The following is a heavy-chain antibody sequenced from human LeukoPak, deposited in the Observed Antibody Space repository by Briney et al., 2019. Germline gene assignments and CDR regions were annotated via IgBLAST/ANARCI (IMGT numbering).Heavy chain of an antibody. D-gene: IGHD3-22*01. J-gene: IGHJ4*02. CDR1: GFTFDDYA. V-gene: IGHV3-23*01. CDR3: AKDSPRNLVITSFDY. Sequence: GGSLRLSCAASGFTFDDYAMHWVRQAPGKGLEWVSAISGSGGSTYYADSVKGRFTISRDNSKNTLYLQMNSLRAEDTAVYYCAKDSPRNLVITSFDYWGQGTLVTVSS. CDR2: ISGSGGST.